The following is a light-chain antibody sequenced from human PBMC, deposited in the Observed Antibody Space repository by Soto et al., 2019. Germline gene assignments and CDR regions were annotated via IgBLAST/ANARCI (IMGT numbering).Light chain of an antibody. V-gene: IGKV3-20*01. CDR3: QLYGTSPL. CDR1: LTVSSTY. Sequence: EIVLTHSPVTLSLSPVASATLSGSSSLTVSSTYLTWYQQRPGQAPRLLIYATSTRSTDVPDRFSGSGSGTDFTLTISGLEPEDFGMYYCQLYGTSPLFGPGTKVDIK. CDR2: ATS. J-gene: IGKJ3*01.